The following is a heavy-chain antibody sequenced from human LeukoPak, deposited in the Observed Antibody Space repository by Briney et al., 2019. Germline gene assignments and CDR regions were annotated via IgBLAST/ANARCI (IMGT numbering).Heavy chain of an antibody. D-gene: IGHD2-2*01. V-gene: IGHV3-20*04. CDR1: GFTFDDYG. CDR3: ASRVVVVPAAIHAFDI. Sequence: GSLRLSCAASGFTFDDYGMSWVRQAPGKGLEWVSGINWNGGSTGYADSVKGRFTISRDNAKNSLFLQMNSLRAEDTAVYYCASRVVVVPAAIHAFDIWGQGTMATVSS. J-gene: IGHJ3*02. CDR2: INWNGGST.